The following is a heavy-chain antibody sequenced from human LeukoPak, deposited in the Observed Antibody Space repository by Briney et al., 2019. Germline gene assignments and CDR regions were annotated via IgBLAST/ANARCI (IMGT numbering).Heavy chain of an antibody. CDR3: AREGVVPAAKDNWFDP. J-gene: IGHJ5*02. CDR1: GGTFSSYA. Sequence: GASVKVSCKASGGTFSSYAISWVRQAPGQGLEWMGGIIPIFGTANYAQKFQGRVTITADESTSTAYMELSSLRSEDTAVYYCAREGVVPAAKDNWFDPWGQGTLVTVSS. V-gene: IGHV1-69*13. CDR2: IIPIFGTA. D-gene: IGHD2-2*01.